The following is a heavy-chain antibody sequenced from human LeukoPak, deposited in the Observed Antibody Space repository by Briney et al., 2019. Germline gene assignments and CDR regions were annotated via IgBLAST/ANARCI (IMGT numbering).Heavy chain of an antibody. D-gene: IGHD3-22*01. CDR2: INHSGST. J-gene: IGHJ6*03. Sequence: SETLSLTCAVYGGSFSGYYWSWIRQPPGKGLEWIGEINHSGSTNYNPSLKSRVIISVDTSKNQFSLKLSSVTAADTAVYYCARVLRLLSNYYDSSGSPDGYYYYMDVWGKGTTVTVSS. CDR3: ARVLRLLSNYYDSSGSPDGYYYYMDV. V-gene: IGHV4-34*01. CDR1: GGSFSGYY.